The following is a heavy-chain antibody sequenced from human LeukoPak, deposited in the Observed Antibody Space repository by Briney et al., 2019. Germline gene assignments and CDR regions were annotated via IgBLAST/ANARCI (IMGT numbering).Heavy chain of an antibody. Sequence: SETLSLTYAVYGGSFSGYHWIYFRQPPGKGREWIGEINNVGSTDYNPSLKSRVSLSLDTSRNQFSLRLSSVTAADTAVYYCAGGYCSGGSCSGIQHWGQGTLVTVSS. J-gene: IGHJ1*01. CDR2: INNVGST. D-gene: IGHD2-15*01. V-gene: IGHV4-34*01. CDR3: AGGYCSGGSCSGIQH. CDR1: GGSFSGYH.